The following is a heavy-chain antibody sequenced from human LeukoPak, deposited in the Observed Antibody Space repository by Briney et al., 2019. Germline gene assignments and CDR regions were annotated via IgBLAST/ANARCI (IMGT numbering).Heavy chain of an antibody. CDR2: ITTNTGNP. CDR3: ARESSAGYSYGYSWFDP. Sequence: ASVKVSCKASGYTFTNHNMNWVRQAPGHGLEWMGWITTNTGNPTYAQGFTGRFVFSLDTSVSTAYLQINNLKAEDTAVYYCARESSAGYSYGYSWFDPWGQGTLVTVSS. CDR1: GYTFTNHN. V-gene: IGHV7-4-1*02. J-gene: IGHJ5*02. D-gene: IGHD5-18*01.